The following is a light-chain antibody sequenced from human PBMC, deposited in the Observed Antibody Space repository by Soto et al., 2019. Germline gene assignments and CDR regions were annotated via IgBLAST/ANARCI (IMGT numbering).Light chain of an antibody. CDR1: QTVANNY. V-gene: IGKV3-20*01. CDR3: HQCATSPLT. CDR2: DAS. Sequence: EIVLTQSPGTLSLSPGERATLSCRASQTVANNYLAWYQQKPGQAPRLLIDDASNRATGVPDRFSGTGSGTDFTLTISRLEPEDFAVYYCHQCATSPLTFGGGTKVEIK. J-gene: IGKJ4*01.